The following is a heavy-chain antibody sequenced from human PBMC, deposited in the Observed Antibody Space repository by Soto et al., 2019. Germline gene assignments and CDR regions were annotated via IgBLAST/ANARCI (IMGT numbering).Heavy chain of an antibody. Sequence: ASVKVSCKASGGTFSSYTISWVRQAPGQGLEWMGRIIPILGIANYAQKFQGRVTITADKSTSTAYMELSSLRSEDTAVYYCAREIVVVPAARDPSYYYYMDVWGKGTTVTVSS. J-gene: IGHJ6*03. CDR3: AREIVVVPAARDPSYYYYMDV. CDR1: GGTFSSYT. V-gene: IGHV1-69*04. D-gene: IGHD2-2*01. CDR2: IIPILGIA.